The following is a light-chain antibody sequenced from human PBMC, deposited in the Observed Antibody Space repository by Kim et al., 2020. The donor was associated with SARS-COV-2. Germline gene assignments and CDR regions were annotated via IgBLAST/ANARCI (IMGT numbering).Light chain of an antibody. CDR1: QDIGND. J-gene: IGKJ5*01. CDR2: GAS. CDR3: LQHRTYPIT. V-gene: IGKV1-17*01. Sequence: DIQMTQSPSSLSASVGDRVTITCRASQDIGNDLGWYQQNPGRAPKRLIYGASNLQSGVPSRFSGSESETEFTLTINSLQPEDFATDFCLQHRTYPITFGQGTRLEIK.